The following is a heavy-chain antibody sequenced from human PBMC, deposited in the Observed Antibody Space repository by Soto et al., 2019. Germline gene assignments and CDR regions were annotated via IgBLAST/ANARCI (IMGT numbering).Heavy chain of an antibody. CDR3: ARRMGATTIDPYYYYYGMDV. CDR1: GYSFTSYW. D-gene: IGHD1-26*01. V-gene: IGHV5-10-1*01. J-gene: IGHJ6*02. CDR2: IDPSDSYT. Sequence: GESLKISCKGSGYSFTSYWISWVRQMPGKGLEWMGRIDPSDSYTNYSPSFQGHVTTSADKSISTAYLQWSSLKASDTAMYYCARRMGATTIDPYYYYYGMDVWGQGTTVTVSS.